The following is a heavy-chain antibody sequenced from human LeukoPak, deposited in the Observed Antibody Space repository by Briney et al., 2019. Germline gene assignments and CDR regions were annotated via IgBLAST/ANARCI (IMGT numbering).Heavy chain of an antibody. V-gene: IGHV1-2*02. CDR1: GYTFTSYG. CDR2: INPNSGGT. D-gene: IGHD1-26*01. CDR3: ARGLVGARIDY. Sequence: ASVKVSCKASGYTFTSYGISWVRQAPGQGLEWMGWINPNSGGTNYAQKFQGRVTMTRDTSISTAYMELSRLRSDDTAVYYCARGLVGARIDYWGQGTLVTVSS. J-gene: IGHJ4*02.